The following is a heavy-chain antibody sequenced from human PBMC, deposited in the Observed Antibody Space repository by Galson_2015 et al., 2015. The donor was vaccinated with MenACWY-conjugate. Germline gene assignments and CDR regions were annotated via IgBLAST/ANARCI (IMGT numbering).Heavy chain of an antibody. CDR1: GYTFTSYY. J-gene: IGHJ4*02. D-gene: IGHD4-17*01. CDR2: INPSGGST. CDR3: ARVTSDYGDLGGIDY. Sequence: SVKVSCKASGYTFTSYYMHWVRQAPGQGLEWMGIINPSGGSTSYAQKFQGRVTMTRDTSTSTVYMELSSLRSEDTAVYYCARVTSDYGDLGGIDYWGQGPLVTVSS. V-gene: IGHV1-46*01.